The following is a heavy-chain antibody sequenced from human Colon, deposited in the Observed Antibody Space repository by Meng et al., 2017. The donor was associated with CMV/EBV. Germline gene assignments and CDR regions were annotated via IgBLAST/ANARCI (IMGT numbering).Heavy chain of an antibody. J-gene: IGHJ4*02. CDR3: ARMSDFWSGHYDY. CDR2: IDWDDDK. CDR1: GFSLTTSGMR. Sequence: SGPTLVKPTQTLTLTCTFSGFSLTTSGMRVSWIRQPPGKALEWLARIDWDDDKFYNTSLKTRLTISKDTSKNQVVLTMTNMDPVDTATYYCARMSDFWSGHYDYWGQGTLVTVSS. D-gene: IGHD3-3*01. V-gene: IGHV2-70D*14.